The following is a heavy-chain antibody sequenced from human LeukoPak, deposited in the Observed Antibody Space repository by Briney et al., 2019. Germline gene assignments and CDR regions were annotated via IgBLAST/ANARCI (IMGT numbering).Heavy chain of an antibody. CDR3: ARGSWDSSGWWVDY. V-gene: IGHV4-61*02. CDR2: IYTRGSS. D-gene: IGHD6-19*01. J-gene: IGHJ4*02. Sequence: PSETLSLTCTVSGGSISSGTYYWSWIRQPAGKGLEWIGRIYTRGSSHYNPSLKSRVTMSADTSENQFSLTLTSVTAADTAVYYCARGSWDSSGWWVDYWGQGTLVTVSS. CDR1: GGSISSGTYY.